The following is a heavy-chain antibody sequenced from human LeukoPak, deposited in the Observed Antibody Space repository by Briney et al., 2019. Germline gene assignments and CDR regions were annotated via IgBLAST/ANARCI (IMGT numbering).Heavy chain of an antibody. CDR3: ARGSPSGAFDC. V-gene: IGHV3-64*01. J-gene: IGHJ4*02. CDR2: INSNGGST. D-gene: IGHD7-27*01. CDR1: GFTFSSYP. Sequence: GGSLRLSCAASGFTFSSYPMHWVRQAPGKGLEYVSAINSNGGSTSYANSVKGRFTISRDNSKNTLHLQMGSLRAEDMAVYYCARGSPSGAFDCWGQGALVTVSS.